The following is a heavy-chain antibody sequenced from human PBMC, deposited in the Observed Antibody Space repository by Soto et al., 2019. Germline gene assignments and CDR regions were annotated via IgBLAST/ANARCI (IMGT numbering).Heavy chain of an antibody. CDR3: VRDLNGSGDY. CDR2: IFHRLGA. J-gene: IGHJ4*02. CDR1: GGSTTSDY. D-gene: IGHD3-10*01. V-gene: IGHV4-59*01. Sequence: QVQLQESGPGLVKPSETLSLTCTVSGGSTTSDYWSWIRQPPGKGLEWLGYIFHRLGAKYNPSLGSRGTNSLDTSKNQLSLILRSVTAADTAIYRCVRDLNGSGDYWGQGTLVTVSS.